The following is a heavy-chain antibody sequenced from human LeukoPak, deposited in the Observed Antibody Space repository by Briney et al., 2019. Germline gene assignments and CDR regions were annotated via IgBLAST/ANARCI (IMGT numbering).Heavy chain of an antibody. CDR2: ISAYNGNT. J-gene: IGHJ4*02. CDR3: ITVTTRPCRDY. Sequence: ASVKVSCKASGYTFTSYGISWVRQAPGQGLEWMGWISAYNGNTNYAQKLQGRVTMTTDTSTSTAYMELRSLRSDDTAVYYCITVTTRPCRDYWGQGTLVTVSS. CDR1: GYTFTSYG. D-gene: IGHD4-17*01. V-gene: IGHV1-18*01.